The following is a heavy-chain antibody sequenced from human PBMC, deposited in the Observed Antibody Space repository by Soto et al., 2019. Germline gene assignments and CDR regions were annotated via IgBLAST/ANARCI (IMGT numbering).Heavy chain of an antibody. J-gene: IGHJ3*02. CDR2: IWYDGSNK. D-gene: IGHD2-21*02. Sequence: QVQLVESGGDVVQPGRSLRLSCAASGFTFSSYGMHWVRQAPGEGLEWVAVIWYDGSNKYYADSVKGRFTISRDNSKNTLYLQMNSLRAEDTAVYYCARDGHLYFGVVTAMIDAFDIWGQGTMVTVSS. V-gene: IGHV3-33*01. CDR3: ARDGHLYFGVVTAMIDAFDI. CDR1: GFTFSSYG.